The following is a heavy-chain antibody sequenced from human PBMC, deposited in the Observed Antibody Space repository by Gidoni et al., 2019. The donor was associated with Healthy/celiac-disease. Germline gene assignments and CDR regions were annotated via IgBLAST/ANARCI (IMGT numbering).Heavy chain of an antibody. D-gene: IGHD2-2*01. CDR3: AREDDCSSTSCLDY. V-gene: IGHV3-33*01. CDR2: IWYDGSNK. J-gene: IGHJ4*02. Sequence: QVQLVESGGGVVQPGRSLRLSCAASGFTFSSYGMHWVRQAPGKGLEWVAVIWYDGSNKYYADSVKGRFTISRDNSKNTLYLQMNSLRAEDTAVYYCAREDDCSSTSCLDYWGQGTLVTVSS. CDR1: GFTFSSYG.